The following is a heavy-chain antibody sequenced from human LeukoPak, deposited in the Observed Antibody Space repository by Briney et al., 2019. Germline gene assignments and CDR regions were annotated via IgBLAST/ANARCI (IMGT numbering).Heavy chain of an antibody. J-gene: IGHJ3*02. Sequence: SETLSLTCIVSGGSMNNYYWSWIRQPPGKGLEWIAYIHYTGITNYNPFLKSRVTISIDTSKSQFSLKLNSVTAADTAFYYCARILEGAGAIFDIWGQRTMVTVSS. D-gene: IGHD6-25*01. CDR3: ARILEGAGAIFDI. CDR2: IHYTGIT. CDR1: GGSMNNYY. V-gene: IGHV4-59*01.